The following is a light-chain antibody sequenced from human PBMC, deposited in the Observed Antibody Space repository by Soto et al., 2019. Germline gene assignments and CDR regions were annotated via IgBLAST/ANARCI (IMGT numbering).Light chain of an antibody. V-gene: IGKV1-9*01. J-gene: IGKJ4*01. CDR1: QGISTY. Sequence: DIQLTQSPSLLSASVGDRVTITRPASQGISTYLAWYQQTSGKDPKLLISAASTLQRGVPSRFSGSGSGTQFTLTISSLQPEDFATYYCQQLNAYPLTFGGGTRVEIK. CDR3: QQLNAYPLT. CDR2: AAS.